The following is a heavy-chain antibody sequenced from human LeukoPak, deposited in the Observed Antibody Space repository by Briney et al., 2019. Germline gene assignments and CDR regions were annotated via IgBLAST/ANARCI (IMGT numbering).Heavy chain of an antibody. V-gene: IGHV4-59*01. J-gene: IGHJ3*02. CDR2: IYYSGST. CDR3: ARERSVAGSDAFDI. CDR1: GGSISSYY. D-gene: IGHD6-19*01. Sequence: SETLSLTCGVSGGSISSYYWSWIRQPPGKGLEWIGYIYYSGSTNYNPSLKSRVTISVDTSKNQFSLKLSSVTTADTAVYYCARERSVAGSDAFDIWGQGTMVTVSS.